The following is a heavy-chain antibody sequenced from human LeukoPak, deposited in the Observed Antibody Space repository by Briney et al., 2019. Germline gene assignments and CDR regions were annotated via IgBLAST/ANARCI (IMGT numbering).Heavy chain of an antibody. Sequence: GGSLRLSCAASGFTFSSYGMHWVRQARGKGLERVAVIWYDGSNKYYVDSVKGRFTISRDNSKNTLYLQMNSLRAEDTAVYYCAREASPRALGYWGQGTLVTVSS. J-gene: IGHJ4*02. CDR3: AREASPRALGY. CDR1: GFTFSSYG. V-gene: IGHV3-33*08. CDR2: IWYDGSNK.